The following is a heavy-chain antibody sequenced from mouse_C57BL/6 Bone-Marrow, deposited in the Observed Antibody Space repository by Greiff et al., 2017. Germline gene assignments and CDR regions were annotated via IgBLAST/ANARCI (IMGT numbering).Heavy chain of an antibody. J-gene: IGHJ2*01. CDR2: IDPSDSYT. CDR1: GYTFTSYW. D-gene: IGHD2-12*01. Sequence: QVQLQQPGAELVKPGASVKLSCKASGYTFTSYWMQWVKQRPGQGLEWIGEIDPSDSYTNYNQKFKGKATLTVDTSSSTAYMQLSSLTSEDSAVYYCARGSYDGFDYWGQRTTLTVSS. CDR3: ARGSYDGFDY. V-gene: IGHV1-50*01.